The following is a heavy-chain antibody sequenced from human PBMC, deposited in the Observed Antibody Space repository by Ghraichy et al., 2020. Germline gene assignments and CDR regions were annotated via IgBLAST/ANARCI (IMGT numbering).Heavy chain of an antibody. D-gene: IGHD6-19*01. CDR2: ISSSSSYI. CDR3: ARDLAVAGTPQRYYYYGMDV. CDR1: GFTFSSYS. J-gene: IGHJ6*02. Sequence: GGSLRLSCAASGFTFSSYSMNWVRQAPGKGLEWVSSISSSSSYIYYADSVKGRFTISRDNAKNSLYLQMNSLRAEDTAVYYCARDLAVAGTPQRYYYYGMDVWGQGTTVTVSS. V-gene: IGHV3-21*01.